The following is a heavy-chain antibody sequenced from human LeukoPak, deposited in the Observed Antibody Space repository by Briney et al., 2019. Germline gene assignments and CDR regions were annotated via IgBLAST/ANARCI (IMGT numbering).Heavy chain of an antibody. CDR2: ISSSSSTI. Sequence: GGSLRLPCAASGFTFSSHSMNWVRQAPGKGLEWDSYISSSSSTIYYADSVKGRFTISRDNAKNSLYLQMNSLRAEDTAVYYCARGAYYYEDWGQGTLVTVSS. D-gene: IGHD3-22*01. CDR1: GFTFSSHS. J-gene: IGHJ4*02. V-gene: IGHV3-48*01. CDR3: ARGAYYYED.